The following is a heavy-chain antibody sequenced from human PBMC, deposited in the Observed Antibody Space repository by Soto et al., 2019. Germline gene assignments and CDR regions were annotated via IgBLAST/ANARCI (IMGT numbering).Heavy chain of an antibody. CDR3: AATYDSSGFPLV. Sequence: GGSLRLSCAASGFTFSSYGMHWVRQAPGKGLEWVAVIWYDGSNKYYADSVKGRFTISRDNSKNTLYLQMNSLRAEDTAVYYCAATYDSSGFPLVWGRGTLVTVSS. CDR1: GFTFSSYG. CDR2: IWYDGSNK. J-gene: IGHJ4*02. D-gene: IGHD3-22*01. V-gene: IGHV3-33*01.